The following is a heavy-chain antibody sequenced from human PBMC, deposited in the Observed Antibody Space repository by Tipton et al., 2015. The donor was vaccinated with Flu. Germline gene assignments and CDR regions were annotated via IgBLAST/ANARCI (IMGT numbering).Heavy chain of an antibody. Sequence: LRLSCTVSGGSISSGGYYWSWIRQHPGKGLEWIGYIYYSGSTYYNPSLQSRITISLDTSKNQFSLKLSSVTAADTAVYFCARRIAVAGIFDFWGQGTLVTVSS. CDR2: IYYSGST. CDR3: ARRIAVAGIFDF. J-gene: IGHJ4*02. V-gene: IGHV4-31*03. CDR1: GGSISSGGYY. D-gene: IGHD6-19*01.